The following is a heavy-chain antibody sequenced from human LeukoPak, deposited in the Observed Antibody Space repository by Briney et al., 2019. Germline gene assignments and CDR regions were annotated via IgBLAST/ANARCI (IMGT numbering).Heavy chain of an antibody. Sequence: ASVKVSCKASGYTFTGYYMHWVRQAPGQGLEWMGWINPNSGGTNYAQKFQGRVTMTRGTSISTAYMELSRLRSDDTAVYYCARLRRTTVVTLYFDYWGQGTLVTVSS. CDR1: GYTFTGYY. CDR3: ARLRRTTVVTLYFDY. D-gene: IGHD4-23*01. CDR2: INPNSGGT. V-gene: IGHV1-2*02. J-gene: IGHJ4*02.